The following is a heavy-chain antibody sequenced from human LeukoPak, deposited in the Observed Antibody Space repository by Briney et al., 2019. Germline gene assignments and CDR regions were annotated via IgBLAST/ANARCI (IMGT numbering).Heavy chain of an antibody. J-gene: IGHJ4*02. CDR3: AKYDSSGHIDY. Sequence: GESLKISCKGSGYSFSDYWIAWVRQMPGKGLEWMGTVYPGDSDTTYSPSLQGQVTFSADKSIKTAYLQWTALRASDTAMYYCAKYDSSGHIDYWGQGTLVTVSS. CDR2: VYPGDSDT. CDR1: GYSFSDYW. V-gene: IGHV5-51*01. D-gene: IGHD6-19*01.